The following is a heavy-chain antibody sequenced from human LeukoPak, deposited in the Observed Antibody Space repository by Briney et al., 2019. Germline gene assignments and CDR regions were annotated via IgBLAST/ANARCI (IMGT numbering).Heavy chain of an antibody. CDR2: IYYSGNT. J-gene: IGHJ4*02. D-gene: IGHD6-13*01. CDR1: GGSISSGDYY. V-gene: IGHV4-31*03. CDR3: ARDRAGYSSSWSND. Sequence: SETLSLTCTVSGGSISSGDYYWSWIRQHPGKGLEWIGYIYYSGNTYYNPSLKSRVTISIDTSKNQFSLKLSSVTAADTAVYYCARDRAGYSSSWSNDWGQGTLVTVSP.